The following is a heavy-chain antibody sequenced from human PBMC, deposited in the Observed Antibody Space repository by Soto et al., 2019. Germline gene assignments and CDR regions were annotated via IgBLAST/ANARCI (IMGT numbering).Heavy chain of an antibody. CDR2: ISSTSTTL. Sequence: VGSLRLSCVVSGFNFRAYSMNWVRQAPGKGLEWISYISSTSTTLYYADSVKGRFTISRDTDQKSLFLQMNSLRAEDTAVYYCVRDSGDYPDYWGQGTQVTVSS. CDR1: GFNFRAYS. J-gene: IGHJ4*02. V-gene: IGHV3-48*01. D-gene: IGHD4-17*01. CDR3: VRDSGDYPDY.